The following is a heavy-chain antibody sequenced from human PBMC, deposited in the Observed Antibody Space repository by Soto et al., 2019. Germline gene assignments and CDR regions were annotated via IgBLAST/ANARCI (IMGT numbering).Heavy chain of an antibody. CDR1: GFTFSSYG. CDR3: AKGRDIVVVVAAPNFDP. J-gene: IGHJ5*02. D-gene: IGHD2-15*01. CDR2: ISYDGSNK. Sequence: PGGSLRLSCAASGFTFSSYGMHWVRQAPGKGLEWVAVISYDGSNKYYADSVKGRFTISRDNSKNTLYLQMNSLRAEDTAVYYCAKGRDIVVVVAAPNFDPWGQGT. V-gene: IGHV3-30*18.